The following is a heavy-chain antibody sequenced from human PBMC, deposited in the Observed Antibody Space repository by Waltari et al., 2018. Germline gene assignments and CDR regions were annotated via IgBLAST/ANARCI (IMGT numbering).Heavy chain of an antibody. CDR2: IYYSGST. J-gene: IGHJ6*02. V-gene: IGHV4-31*01. D-gene: IGHD3-3*01. CDR3: ARATLPLRFLALPGGGMDV. Sequence: QVQLQESGPGLVKLSQTLSLTCTVSGGSISSGGYYWSWIRQHPGKGLEWIGYIYYSGSTYYNPSLKSLVTISVDTSKNQFSLKLSSVTAADTAVYYCARATLPLRFLALPGGGMDVWGQGTTVTVSS. CDR1: GGSISSGGYY.